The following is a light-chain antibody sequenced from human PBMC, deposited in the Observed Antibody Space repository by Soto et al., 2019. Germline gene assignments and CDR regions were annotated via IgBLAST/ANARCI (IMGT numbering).Light chain of an antibody. CDR2: NNN. Sequence: QSVLTQPPSASGPSGQSVTISCSGSSSNIGVNTVSLYQQLPGTAPKLLIQNNNQRPSGVPDRFSGSKSGTSASLVLSGLQSDNEAEYYCAAWDDSLNGVLFGGGTKVTVL. CDR1: SSNIGVNT. CDR3: AAWDDSLNGVL. J-gene: IGLJ2*01. V-gene: IGLV1-44*01.